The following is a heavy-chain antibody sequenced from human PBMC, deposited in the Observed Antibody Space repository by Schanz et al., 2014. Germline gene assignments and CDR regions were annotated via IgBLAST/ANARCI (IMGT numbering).Heavy chain of an antibody. Sequence: VQVVESGGGLVKPGGSLRLSCAASGFSVSSNYMSWVRQAPGKGLEWVSVIYRGGSTYYADSVKGRFTISRDNSKNTLYLQMNSLRAEDAAVYRCARDKNYDDSAEYGMDVWGQGTTVTVSS. CDR3: ARDKNYDDSAEYGMDV. V-gene: IGHV3-53*01. CDR1: GFSVSSNY. CDR2: IYRGGST. D-gene: IGHD3-22*01. J-gene: IGHJ6*02.